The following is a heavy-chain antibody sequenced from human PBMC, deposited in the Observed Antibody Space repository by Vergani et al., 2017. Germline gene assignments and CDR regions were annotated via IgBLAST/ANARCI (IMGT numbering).Heavy chain of an antibody. Sequence: EVQLVESGGGLVQPGGSLRLSCAASGFTFSSYSMNWVRQAPGKGLEWVSYISSSSSTIYYADSVKGRFTISRDNAKNSLYLQMNSLRDEDTAVYYCARGYIIFGVVIGFDYWGQGTLVTVSS. CDR2: ISSSSSTI. J-gene: IGHJ4*02. CDR1: GFTFSSYS. CDR3: ARGYIIFGVVIGFDY. V-gene: IGHV3-48*02. D-gene: IGHD3-3*01.